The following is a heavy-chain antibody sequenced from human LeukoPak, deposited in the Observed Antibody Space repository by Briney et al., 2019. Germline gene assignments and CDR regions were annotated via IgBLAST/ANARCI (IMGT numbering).Heavy chain of an antibody. D-gene: IGHD3-3*01. CDR3: AREVRSAHYFDY. V-gene: IGHV3-11*01. CDR1: GFTFSDYY. J-gene: IGHJ4*02. CDR2: ISSSGSAI. Sequence: GGSLRLSCAASGFTFSDYYMSWIRQDPGKGLEWVSYISSSGSAIYYADSVRGRFTISRDNAKNSLYLQMNSLRAEDTAVYYCAREVRSAHYFDYWGQGTLVTVSS.